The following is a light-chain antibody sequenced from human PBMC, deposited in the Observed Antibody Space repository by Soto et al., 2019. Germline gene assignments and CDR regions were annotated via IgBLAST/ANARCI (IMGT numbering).Light chain of an antibody. J-gene: IGLJ1*01. Sequence: QSVLTQPASVSVSPGQSITISCTGTSGDIGSYNRVSLYQQHPGKAPKLIIYEVTDRPSGVSNRFSGSKSGNTASLTISGLQAEDEAEYYCSSYTNINTRACVFGTGTKVT. CDR1: SGDIGSYNR. CDR3: SSYTNINTRACV. CDR2: EVT. V-gene: IGLV2-14*01.